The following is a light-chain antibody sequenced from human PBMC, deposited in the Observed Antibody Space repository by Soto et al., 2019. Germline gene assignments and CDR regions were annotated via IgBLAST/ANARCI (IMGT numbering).Light chain of an antibody. Sequence: EIVLTQSPATRSAFPGDRVTLSCRASQALNTRLAWYQHKPGQAPRLLIYLTSNRSAGVPARFSAWGSETDFTLTISDVEPEDFAVYYCHQRQSWPRTFGQGPKVEIK. CDR1: QALNTR. CDR3: HQRQSWPRT. V-gene: IGKV3-11*01. CDR2: LTS. J-gene: IGKJ1*01.